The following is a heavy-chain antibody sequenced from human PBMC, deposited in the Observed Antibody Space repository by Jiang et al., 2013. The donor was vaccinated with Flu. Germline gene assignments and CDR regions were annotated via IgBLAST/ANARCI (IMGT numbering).Heavy chain of an antibody. D-gene: IGHD1-26*01. CDR1: GDSISSGGYY. CDR2: ISYSGST. J-gene: IGHJ3*02. CDR3: ASSDVDAFDI. Sequence: SGPGLVKPSQTLSLTCTVSGDSISSGGYYWNWIRQHPGKGLEWIGYISYSGSTYYNPSLKSRVIISVDTSTNQFSLKPSSVTAADTAVYFCASSDVDAFDIWGQGTMVTVSS. V-gene: IGHV4-31*03.